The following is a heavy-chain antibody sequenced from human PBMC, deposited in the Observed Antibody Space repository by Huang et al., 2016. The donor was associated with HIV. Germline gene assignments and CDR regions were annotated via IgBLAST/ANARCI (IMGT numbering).Heavy chain of an antibody. Sequence: QVQLVQSGPEVKKPGSSVTVSCKASGGTLSNYAIAWVRQAPGQGLEWKGGTIPFFVKQNDAKKFQGRGTITADDSTSTAYMEVSSLRSEDTAVYYCARESVDTALIGANWFDPWGQGTLVIVSS. V-gene: IGHV1-69*01. CDR2: TIPFFVKQ. CDR3: ARESVDTALIGANWFDP. D-gene: IGHD5-18*01. J-gene: IGHJ5*02. CDR1: GGTLSNYA.